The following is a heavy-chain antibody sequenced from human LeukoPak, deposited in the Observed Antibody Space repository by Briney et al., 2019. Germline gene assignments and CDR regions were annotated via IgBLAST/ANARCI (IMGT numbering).Heavy chain of an antibody. Sequence: SETLSLTCAVYGGSFSGYYWSWIRQPPGKGLEWIGEINHSGSTNYNPSLKSRVTISVDTSKNQFSLKLSSVTAADTAVYYCARQYSSSLCYFGYWGQGTLVTVSS. CDR3: ARQYSSSLCYFGY. D-gene: IGHD6-6*01. CDR1: GGSFSGYY. V-gene: IGHV4-34*01. J-gene: IGHJ4*02. CDR2: INHSGST.